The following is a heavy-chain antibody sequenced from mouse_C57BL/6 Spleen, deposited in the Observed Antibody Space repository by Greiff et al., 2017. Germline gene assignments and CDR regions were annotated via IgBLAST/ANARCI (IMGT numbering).Heavy chain of an antibody. J-gene: IGHJ2*01. Sequence: VQLQQPGAELVRPGSSVKLSCKASGYTFTSYWMHWVKQRPIQGLEWIGNIDPSDSETHYNQKFKDKATLTVDKSSSTAYMQLSSLTSEDSAVYYCARGRWDYYFDYWGQGTTLTVSS. V-gene: IGHV1-52*01. CDR3: ARGRWDYYFDY. CDR2: IDPSDSET. D-gene: IGHD4-1*01. CDR1: GYTFTSYW.